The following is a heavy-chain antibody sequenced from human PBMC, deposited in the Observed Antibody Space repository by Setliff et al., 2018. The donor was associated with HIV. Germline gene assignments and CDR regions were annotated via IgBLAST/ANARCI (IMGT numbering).Heavy chain of an antibody. J-gene: IGHJ4*02. Sequence: SETLSLTCTVSGGSISGHYWSWIRQPPGRGLEWIGYIYSSGSTNFNPPLQSRVTISVDTSKNQFSLKLRSVTAADTAVYYCARSPRIGVAGEFEYWGQGTLVTVSS. CDR2: IYSSGST. CDR1: GGSISGHY. D-gene: IGHD6-19*01. CDR3: ARSPRIGVAGEFEY. V-gene: IGHV4-4*09.